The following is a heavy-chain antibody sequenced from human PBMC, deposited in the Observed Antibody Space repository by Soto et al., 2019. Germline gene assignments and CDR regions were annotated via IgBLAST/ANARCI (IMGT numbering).Heavy chain of an antibody. CDR3: AKVREVGFLEWFPPPYFDY. V-gene: IGHV3-23*01. CDR2: ISGSGGST. J-gene: IGHJ4*02. D-gene: IGHD3-3*01. Sequence: VGSLRLSCAASGFTFSSYAMSWVRQAPGKGLEWVSAISGSGGSTYYADSVKGRFTISRDNSKNTLYLQMNSLRAEDTAVYYCAKVREVGFLEWFPPPYFDYWGQGTLVTVSS. CDR1: GFTFSSYA.